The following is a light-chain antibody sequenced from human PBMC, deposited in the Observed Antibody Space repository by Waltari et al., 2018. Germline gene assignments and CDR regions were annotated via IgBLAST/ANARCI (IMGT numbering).Light chain of an antibody. V-gene: IGKV3D-15*01. Sequence: EIVMTQSPATLSVSPGERATLSCRASQSVGSNLAWYQQKPGQAPSILIYDASTRATGVPARFSGSWSGTDFTLTISSLQSEDFAIYYCQQCNDWPPAITFGQGTRLEIK. CDR2: DAS. J-gene: IGKJ5*01. CDR3: QQCNDWPPAIT. CDR1: QSVGSN.